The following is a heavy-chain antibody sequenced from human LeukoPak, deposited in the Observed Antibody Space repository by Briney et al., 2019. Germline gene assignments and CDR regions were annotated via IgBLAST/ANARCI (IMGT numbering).Heavy chain of an antibody. D-gene: IGHD1/OR15-1a*01. J-gene: IGHJ4*02. CDR1: GYTFTTFY. V-gene: IGHV1-46*01. Sequence: RAASVKVSCKASGYTFTTFYIHWVRQAPGQGLEWMGIINPSSGSTSYAQKFQDRVTMTRDTSTSTVYMSSLGSVDTAVYYCVREDQSNTRSYFDYWGPGTLVTVSS. CDR3: VREDQSNTRSYFDY. CDR2: INPSSGST.